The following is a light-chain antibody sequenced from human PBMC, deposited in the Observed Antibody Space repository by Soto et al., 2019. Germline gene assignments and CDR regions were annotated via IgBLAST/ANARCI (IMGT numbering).Light chain of an antibody. CDR1: QSVSSN. Sequence: EIVMTQSPATLSVSPGERATLSCRASQSVSSNLAWFQQRPAQAPRLLIYGASTRATGIPARFSGSGSGTEFTLTISNLQPEDFATYSCHQSYITPPAFGQGTKVGIK. CDR2: GAS. V-gene: IGKV3-15*01. J-gene: IGKJ2*01. CDR3: HQSYITPPA.